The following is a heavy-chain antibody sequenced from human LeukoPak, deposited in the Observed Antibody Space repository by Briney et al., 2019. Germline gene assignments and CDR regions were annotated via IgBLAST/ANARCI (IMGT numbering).Heavy chain of an antibody. J-gene: IGHJ6*03. D-gene: IGHD3-16*01. Sequence: KPSETLSLTCTVSGGSISGYYWSWIRQPPGKGLKWIGNIYYSGYTTYSPSLRSRVTISVDTSKNQFSLKLSSVTAADTAVYYCARETSQKGAHYMDVWGKGTTITISS. CDR2: IYYSGYT. CDR1: GGSISGYY. V-gene: IGHV4-59*01. CDR3: ARETSQKGAHYMDV.